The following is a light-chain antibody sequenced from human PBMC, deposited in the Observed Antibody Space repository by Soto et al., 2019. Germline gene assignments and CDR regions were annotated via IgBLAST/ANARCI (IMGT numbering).Light chain of an antibody. CDR2: AAS. V-gene: IGKV3-20*01. CDR3: QQFAGSLYT. Sequence: EIVLTQSPGTLSLLPGERATLSCRASQTVSSSYFAWYQHKPGQAPRLLIYAASSRATGIPDRFSGGGSGTDFTLTISRLEPEDFAVYYCQQFAGSLYTFGQGTKLEIK. J-gene: IGKJ2*01. CDR1: QTVSSSY.